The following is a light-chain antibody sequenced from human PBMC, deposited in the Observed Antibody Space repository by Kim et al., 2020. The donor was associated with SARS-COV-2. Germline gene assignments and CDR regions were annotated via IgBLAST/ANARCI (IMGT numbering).Light chain of an antibody. CDR2: YDS. Sequence: SYELTQPPSVSVAPGETATITCGGNNIESRRVHWYQQKPGQAPVLVIYYDSDRPSGIPARFSGSKSGNTATLTIRRVEAGDEADYHCQVWDSSIDPLFGGGTQLTVL. CDR1: NIESRR. CDR3: QVWDSSIDPL. J-gene: IGLJ2*01. V-gene: IGLV3-21*04.